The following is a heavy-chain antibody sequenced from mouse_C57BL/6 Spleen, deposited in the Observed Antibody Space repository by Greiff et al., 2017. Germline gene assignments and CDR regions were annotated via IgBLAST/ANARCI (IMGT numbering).Heavy chain of an antibody. D-gene: IGHD1-1*01. CDR1: GYSITSGYY. V-gene: IGHV3-6*01. CDR2: ISYDGSN. CDR3: AREGGYGSSYAMDY. J-gene: IGHJ4*01. Sequence: ESGPGLVKPSQSLSLTCSVTGYSITSGYYWNWIRQFPGNKLEWMGYISYDGSNNYNPSLKNRISITRDTSKNQFFLKLNSVTTEDTATYYCAREGGYGSSYAMDYWGQGTSVTVSS.